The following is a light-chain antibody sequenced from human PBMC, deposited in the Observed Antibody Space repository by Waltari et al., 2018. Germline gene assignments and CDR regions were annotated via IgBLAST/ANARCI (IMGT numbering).Light chain of an antibody. CDR3: QQYYSTLWT. Sequence: DIQMTQSPSSLSASVGERVTITCRASQGITNSLAWYQQKPGKAPKLLLSAASRLEGGVPSRFSGSGSGTDYTLTISSLQPEDFATYYCQQYYSTLWTFGQGTKVEIK. CDR1: QGITNS. J-gene: IGKJ1*01. CDR2: AAS. V-gene: IGKV1-NL1*01.